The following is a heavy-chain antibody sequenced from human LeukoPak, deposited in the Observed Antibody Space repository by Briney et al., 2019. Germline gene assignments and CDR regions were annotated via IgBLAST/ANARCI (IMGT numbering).Heavy chain of an antibody. D-gene: IGHD5-18*01. V-gene: IGHV3-23*01. Sequence: GGTLRLSCAASGFTFSRYAMTWVRQAPGKGLEWVSGITRSGDNTYYADSVKGRFTISRDNSKNTLTLQMNSLRAADTAVYYCAKATAMVTFDYWGQGTLVTVSS. J-gene: IGHJ4*02. CDR2: ITRSGDNT. CDR3: AKATAMVTFDY. CDR1: GFTFSRYA.